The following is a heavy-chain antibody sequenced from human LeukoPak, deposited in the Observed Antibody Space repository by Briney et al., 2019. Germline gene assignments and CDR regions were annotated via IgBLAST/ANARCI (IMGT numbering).Heavy chain of an antibody. J-gene: IGHJ4*02. V-gene: IGHV3-23*01. CDR2: IGSGSGGRT. D-gene: IGHD5-24*01. Sequence: GSLRLSCAASGFAFSSYAMTWVRQAPGKGLEWVSGIGSGSGGRTYYADSVKGRFSISRDNSRDTLNLQMNSLRVEDTAVYYCGRGWAVDFWGQGTLVTVSS. CDR1: GFAFSSYA. CDR3: GRGWAVDF.